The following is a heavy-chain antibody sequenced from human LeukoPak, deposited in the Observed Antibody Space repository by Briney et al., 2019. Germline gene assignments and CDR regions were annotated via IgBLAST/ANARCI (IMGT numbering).Heavy chain of an antibody. CDR3: ARAFHGWFDP. Sequence: GGSLRLSCTASGFTFGDYAMSWVRQAPGKGLEWVSYISSSGSTIYYADSVKGRFTISRDNAKNSLYLQMNSLRAEDTAVYYCARAFHGWFDPWGQGTLVTVSS. CDR1: GFTFGDYA. J-gene: IGHJ5*02. CDR2: ISSSGSTI. V-gene: IGHV3-48*03.